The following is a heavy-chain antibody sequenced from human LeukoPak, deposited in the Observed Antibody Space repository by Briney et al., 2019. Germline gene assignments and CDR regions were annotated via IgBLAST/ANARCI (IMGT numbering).Heavy chain of an antibody. J-gene: IGHJ6*02. Sequence: SVKVSCKASGCTFTSYAIRWVRQAPGQGLEWMGRIIPIIGITNYAQKFQGRVTITADKSTSTAYMELSRLRSDDTAVYYCASRLAPAAPSIYGMDVWGQGTTVTVSS. CDR3: ASRLAPAAPSIYGMDV. D-gene: IGHD2-2*01. V-gene: IGHV1-69*04. CDR2: IIPIIGIT. CDR1: GCTFTSYA.